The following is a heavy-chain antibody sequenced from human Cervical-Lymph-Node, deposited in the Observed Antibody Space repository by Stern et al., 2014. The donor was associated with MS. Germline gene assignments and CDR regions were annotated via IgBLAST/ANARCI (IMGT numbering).Heavy chain of an antibody. V-gene: IGHV5-51*01. CDR2: IYPYDSDT. D-gene: IGHD5/OR15-5a*01. Sequence: EVQLVESGAEVKKPGESLKISCQGSGHSVTNYWIAWVRQMPGKGLEWMGIIYPYDSDTTDSPSFQGGVVISADRSNTSAYLQFDSLEASDTAVYYCARVLGYCVNDTPFDPWGQGTLVTVSS. J-gene: IGHJ5*02. CDR3: ARVLGYCVNDTPFDP. CDR1: GHSVTNYW.